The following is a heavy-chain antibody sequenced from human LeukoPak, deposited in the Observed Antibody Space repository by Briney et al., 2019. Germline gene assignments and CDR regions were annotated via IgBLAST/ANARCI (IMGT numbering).Heavy chain of an antibody. D-gene: IGHD2-2*02. CDR1: GYSISSGYY. V-gene: IGHV4-38-2*02. J-gene: IGHJ4*02. CDR2: IYHSGST. CDR3: ARKDTSFDY. Sequence: SETLSLTCTVSGYSISSGYYWGWIRQPPGKGLEWIGSIYHSGSTYYNPSLKSRVTISVDTSKNQFSLKLSSVTAADTAVYYCARKDTSFDYWGQGTLVTVSS.